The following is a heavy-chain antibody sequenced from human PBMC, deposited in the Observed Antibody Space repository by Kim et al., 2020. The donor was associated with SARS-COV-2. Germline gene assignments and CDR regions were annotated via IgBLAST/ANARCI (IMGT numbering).Heavy chain of an antibody. CDR3: ARLGFGQLLDY. Sequence: YDVSVKGRCTSSRDESKSTAFLQMNSLKAEDTAVYYCARLGFGQLLDYWGQGTLVTVSS. D-gene: IGHD3-10*01. J-gene: IGHJ4*02. V-gene: IGHV3-73*01.